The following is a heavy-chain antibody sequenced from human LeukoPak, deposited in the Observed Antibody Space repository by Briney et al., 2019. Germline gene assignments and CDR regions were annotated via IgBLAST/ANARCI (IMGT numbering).Heavy chain of an antibody. Sequence: GGSLRLSCAASRFTFSSYSMNWVRQAPGKGLEWVSSIGSSSSYIYYADSVKGRFSISRDNAKNSLYLQMNSLRAEDTAVYYCARGATVRTPPLDYWGQGTLVTASS. D-gene: IGHD4-23*01. V-gene: IGHV3-21*01. CDR2: IGSSSSYI. CDR1: RFTFSSYS. J-gene: IGHJ4*02. CDR3: ARGATVRTPPLDY.